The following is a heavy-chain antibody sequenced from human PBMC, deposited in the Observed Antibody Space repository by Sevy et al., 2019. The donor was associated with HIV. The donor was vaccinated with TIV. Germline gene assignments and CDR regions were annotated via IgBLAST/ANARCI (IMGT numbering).Heavy chain of an antibody. CDR3: ASYYYDRSGFLNYFDS. D-gene: IGHD3-22*01. CDR1: GFTFSSYW. J-gene: IGHJ4*02. V-gene: IGHV3-74*01. CDR2: INSDGTTT. Sequence: GGSLRLSCAASGFTFSSYWMHWVRQAPGKGLVWVSHINSDGTTTNYVDSVRGRFAISRGNAKNTLFLQMNSLRAEDTAVYHCASYYYDRSGFLNYFDSWGPGTLVTVSS.